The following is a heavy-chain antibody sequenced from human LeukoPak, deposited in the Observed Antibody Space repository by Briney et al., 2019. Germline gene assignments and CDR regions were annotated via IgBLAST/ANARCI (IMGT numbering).Heavy chain of an antibody. D-gene: IGHD6-6*01. V-gene: IGHV1-2*02. Sequence: ASVKVSCKASGYTFTGYYMHWVRQAPGQGLEWMGWINPNSGGTNYAQKFQGRVTMTRDTSISTAYMELSRLRSDDTAVYYCARGRRIAARPGGTFDYWGQGTLVTVSS. CDR2: INPNSGGT. CDR1: GYTFTGYY. CDR3: ARGRRIAARPGGTFDY. J-gene: IGHJ4*02.